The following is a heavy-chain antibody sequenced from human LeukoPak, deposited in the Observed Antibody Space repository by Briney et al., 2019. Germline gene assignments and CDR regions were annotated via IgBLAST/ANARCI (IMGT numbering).Heavy chain of an antibody. D-gene: IGHD3/OR15-3a*01. CDR1: VGSIKTVNYY. V-gene: IGHV4-39*01. CDR3: ARQKYDFWSGLFPSYFDS. J-gene: IGHJ4*02. Sequence: SETLSLTCTVSVGSIKTVNYYWAWIRQSPGKGLEWIGSSYFGGSIYYNPSLESRVSISVDTSKNQFSLKLRSVTATDTALYYCARQKYDFWSGLFPSYFDSWGQGTWVTVSS. CDR2: SYFGGSI.